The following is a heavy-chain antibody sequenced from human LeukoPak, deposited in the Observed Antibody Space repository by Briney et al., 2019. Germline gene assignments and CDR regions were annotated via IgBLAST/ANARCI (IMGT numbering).Heavy chain of an antibody. Sequence: PSETLSLTCTVSGGSISGYYWSWIRQPPGKGLEWIGYIYYSGSTTYNPSLKSRVTISVDTSKNQFSLKLSSVTAADTAVYYCARGGWSLDRWGRGTLVTVCS. V-gene: IGHV4-59*01. CDR2: IYYSGST. CDR1: GGSISGYY. D-gene: IGHD3-16*01. J-gene: IGHJ2*01. CDR3: ARGGWSLDR.